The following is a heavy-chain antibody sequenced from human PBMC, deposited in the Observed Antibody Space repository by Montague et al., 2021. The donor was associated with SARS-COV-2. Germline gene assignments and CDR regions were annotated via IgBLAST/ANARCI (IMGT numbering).Heavy chain of an antibody. CDR1: GGSFSGYY. CDR3: ARATVDINMILVVITSVNHYFDS. J-gene: IGHJ4*02. CDR2: INHSGST. D-gene: IGHD3-22*01. Sequence: SETLSLTCAVYGGSFSGYYWTWIRQSPGKGLEWIGEINHSGSTNYSPSLESRVAISVYTSKNQFSLKLNSVTAADTAIYYCARATVDINMILVVITSVNHYFDSWGQGTLVTVSP. V-gene: IGHV4-34*01.